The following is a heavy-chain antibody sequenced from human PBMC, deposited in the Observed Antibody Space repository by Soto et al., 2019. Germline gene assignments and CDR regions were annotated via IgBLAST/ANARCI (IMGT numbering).Heavy chain of an antibody. V-gene: IGHV4-31*03. CDR1: GGSISSGGYY. CDR3: ARDRAGVGNFDY. CDR2: IYYSGST. Sequence: PSLTCTVSGGSISSGGYYWSWIRQHPGKGLEWIGYIYYSGSTYYNPSLKSRVTISVDTSKNQFSLKLSSVTAADTAVYYCARDRAGVGNFDYWGQGTLVTVSS. J-gene: IGHJ4*02. D-gene: IGHD3-3*01.